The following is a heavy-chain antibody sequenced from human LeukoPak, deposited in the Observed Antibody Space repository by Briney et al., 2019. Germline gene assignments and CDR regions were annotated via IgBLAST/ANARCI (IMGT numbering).Heavy chain of an antibody. Sequence: ASVKVSCKASGYTFTSYGISWVRQAPGQGLEWMGWISAYNGNTNYAQKLQGRVTMTTDTSTSTAYMELRSLRSDDTAVYYCARDLEDIVVVPAVRDGMDVWGKGTTVTVSS. CDR2: ISAYNGNT. CDR3: ARDLEDIVVVPAVRDGMDV. D-gene: IGHD2-2*01. J-gene: IGHJ6*04. V-gene: IGHV1-18*04. CDR1: GYTFTSYG.